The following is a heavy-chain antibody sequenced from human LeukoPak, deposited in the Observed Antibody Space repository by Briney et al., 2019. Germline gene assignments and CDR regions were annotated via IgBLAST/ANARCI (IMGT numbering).Heavy chain of an antibody. CDR1: GFTVSGNY. CDR3: ARDLLLWFGELSGDSDY. CDR2: IYTGGNT. V-gene: IGHV3-66*01. D-gene: IGHD3-10*01. J-gene: IGHJ4*02. Sequence: GGSLRLSCAASGFTVSGNYMSWVRQAPGKGLEWVSVIYTGGNTYYADSVKGRFTISRDSSKNTLYLQMNSLRGEDTAVYYCARDLLLWFGELSGDSDYWGQGTLVTVSS.